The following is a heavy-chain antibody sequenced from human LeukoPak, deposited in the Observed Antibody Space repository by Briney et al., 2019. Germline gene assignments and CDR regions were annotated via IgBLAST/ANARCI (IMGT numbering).Heavy chain of an antibody. V-gene: IGHV1-69*05. Sequence: SVKVSCKASGGTFSSYAISWVRQAPGQGLEWMGGIIPIFGTANYAQKFQGRVTITRNTSISTAYMELSSLRSEDTAVYYCATDYQLGYWGQGTLVTVSS. J-gene: IGHJ4*02. CDR1: GGTFSSYA. CDR2: IIPIFGTA. CDR3: ATDYQLGY. D-gene: IGHD2-2*01.